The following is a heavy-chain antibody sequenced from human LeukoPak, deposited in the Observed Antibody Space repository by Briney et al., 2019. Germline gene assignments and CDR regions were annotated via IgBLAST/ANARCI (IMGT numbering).Heavy chain of an antibody. J-gene: IGHJ6*02. CDR1: GGSISSYY. CDR2: IYYSGST. CDR3: ARGVSYGARYYYYGMDV. Sequence: PSETLSLTCTVSGGSISSYYWSWIRQPRGKGLEWIGYIYYSGSTNYNPSLKSRVTISVDTSKNQFSLKLSSVTAADTAVYYCARGVSYGARYYYYGMDVWGQGTTVTVSS. D-gene: IGHD4-17*01. V-gene: IGHV4-59*01.